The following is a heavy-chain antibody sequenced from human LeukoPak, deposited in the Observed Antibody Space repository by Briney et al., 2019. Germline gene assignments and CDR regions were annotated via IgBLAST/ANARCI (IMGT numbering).Heavy chain of an antibody. CDR2: IHHRGST. CDR3: ATSYSSGPMNFDY. V-gene: IGHV4-38-2*01. J-gene: IGHJ4*02. D-gene: IGHD6-19*01. Sequence: SETLSLTCAVSGYSISSGYYWGWIRQPPGKGLEWIGSIHHRGSTYYNPSLKSRVTISVDTSKNQFSLKLSSVTAADTAVYYCATSYSSGPMNFDYWGQGTLVTVSS. CDR1: GYSISSGYY.